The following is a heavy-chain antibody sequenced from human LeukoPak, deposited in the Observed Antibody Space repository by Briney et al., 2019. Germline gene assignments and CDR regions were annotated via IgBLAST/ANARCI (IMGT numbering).Heavy chain of an antibody. D-gene: IGHD6-13*01. CDR1: GVSISTNY. J-gene: IGHJ4*02. Sequence: SETLSLTCNVSGVSISTNYWSWIRQSPGKGLEWIGRMHTSGITNNNPSLQSRVTMSLDTSKNQFSLNLISVTAADTAVYYCAREDYSSRGLDYWGQGTLVTFSS. CDR3: AREDYSSRGLDY. V-gene: IGHV4-4*07. CDR2: MHTSGIT.